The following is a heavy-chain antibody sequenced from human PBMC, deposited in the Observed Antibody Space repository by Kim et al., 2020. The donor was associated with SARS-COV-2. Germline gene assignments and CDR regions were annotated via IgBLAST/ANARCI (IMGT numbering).Heavy chain of an antibody. D-gene: IGHD3-22*01. V-gene: IGHV3-21*01. CDR3: ATLSSYLTDHFDY. Sequence: ANSVKGRFTISRDNAKNSLYLQMNSLRAEDTAVYYCATLSSYLTDHFDYWGQGTLVTVSS. J-gene: IGHJ4*02.